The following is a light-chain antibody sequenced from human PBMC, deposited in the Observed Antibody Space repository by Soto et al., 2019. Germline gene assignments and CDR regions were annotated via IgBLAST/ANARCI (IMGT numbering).Light chain of an antibody. CDR2: EVS. V-gene: IGLV2-8*01. Sequence: ALTQPPSASGSPGQSVTISCTGTSSDVGGYNFVSWYQQHPGKAPKLMIYEVSRRPSGVPDRFSGSKSGHTASLTVSGLQAEDEADYYCSSYAGSNNVFGTGTKLTVL. J-gene: IGLJ1*01. CDR1: SSDVGGYNF. CDR3: SSYAGSNNV.